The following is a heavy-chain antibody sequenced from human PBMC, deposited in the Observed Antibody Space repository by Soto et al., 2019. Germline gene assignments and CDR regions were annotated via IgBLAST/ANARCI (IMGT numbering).Heavy chain of an antibody. J-gene: IGHJ6*03. D-gene: IGHD5-12*01. CDR2: MNPNSGNT. V-gene: IGHV1-8*01. CDR3: ARGREYSGYDIYYYYYYYMDV. CDR1: GYTFTSYD. Sequence: SCKASGYTFTSYDINWVRQATGQGLEWMGWMNPNSGNTGYAQKFQGRVTMTRNTSISTAYMELSSLRSEDTAVYYCARGREYSGYDIYYYYYYYMDVWGKGTTVTVSS.